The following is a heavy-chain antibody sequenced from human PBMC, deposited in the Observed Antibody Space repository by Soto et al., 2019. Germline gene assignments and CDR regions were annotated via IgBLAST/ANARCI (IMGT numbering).Heavy chain of an antibody. V-gene: IGHV4-59*01. CDR3: ALAAAGTGLFDY. CDR2: IYYSGST. CDR1: GGSISSYY. D-gene: IGHD6-13*01. Sequence: ETLSLTCTVSGGSISSYYWSWIRQPPGKGLEWIGYIYYSGSTNYNPSLKSRVTISVDTSKNQFSLKLSSVTAADTAVYYCALAAAGTGLFDYWGQGTLVTVSS. J-gene: IGHJ4*02.